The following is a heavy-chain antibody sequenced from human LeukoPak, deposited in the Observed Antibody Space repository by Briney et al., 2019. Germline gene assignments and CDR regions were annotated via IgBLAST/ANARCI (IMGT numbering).Heavy chain of an antibody. Sequence: PQTLSLTCTVSGGSVSSGDYYWSWIRQPPGKGLEWIGYIYHSGGTYYNPPLKSRVTISVDTSKNQFSLKLTSVTAADTAVYYCARVTCSGGSCYSFDYWGQGTLVTVSS. D-gene: IGHD2-15*01. V-gene: IGHV4-30-4*01. CDR2: IYHSGGT. J-gene: IGHJ4*02. CDR3: ARVTCSGGSCYSFDY. CDR1: GGSVSSGDYY.